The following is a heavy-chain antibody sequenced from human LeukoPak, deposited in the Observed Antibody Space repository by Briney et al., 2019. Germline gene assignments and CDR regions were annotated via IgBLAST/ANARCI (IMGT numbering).Heavy chain of an antibody. V-gene: IGHV1-8*01. CDR1: EYTFTSYD. Sequence: ASVKVSCKASEYTFTSYDINWVRQATGQGLEWMGWMNPNSGNTGYAQKFQGRVTMTRNTSISTAYMELSSLRSEDTAVYYCARAPPDYGERGWGFDYWGQGTLVTVSS. J-gene: IGHJ4*02. CDR3: ARAPPDYGERGWGFDY. D-gene: IGHD4-17*01. CDR2: MNPNSGNT.